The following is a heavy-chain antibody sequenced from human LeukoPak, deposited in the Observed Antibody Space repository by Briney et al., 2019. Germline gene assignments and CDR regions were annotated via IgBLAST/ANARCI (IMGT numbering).Heavy chain of an antibody. CDR3: ASGVLVDAVVPAANPFDY. V-gene: IGHV3-30*02. J-gene: IGHJ4*02. CDR1: GFIFTDYG. CDR2: IRYDGSDK. Sequence: AGGSLRLSCAASGFIFTDYGMHWVRQAPGKGLEWLTFIRYDGSDKYYADSVKGRFTISRDNSKNTLYLQMNSLRAEDTAVYYCASGVLVDAVVPAANPFDYWGQGTLVTVSS. D-gene: IGHD2-2*01.